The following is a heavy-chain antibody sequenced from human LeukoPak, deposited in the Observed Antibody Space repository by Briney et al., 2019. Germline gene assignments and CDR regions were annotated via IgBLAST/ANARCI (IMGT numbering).Heavy chain of an antibody. Sequence: GGSLRLSCVASGFTFTRYTISWVRQAPGKGLDWVSGISGSGGTTYYADSVKGRFTISKDNSKNTVYLQMNSLRVEDTAVYYCANLEITMVRGPWGQGTLVTVSS. CDR2: ISGSGGTT. CDR3: ANLEITMVRGP. CDR1: GFTFTRYT. D-gene: IGHD3-10*01. J-gene: IGHJ5*02. V-gene: IGHV3-23*01.